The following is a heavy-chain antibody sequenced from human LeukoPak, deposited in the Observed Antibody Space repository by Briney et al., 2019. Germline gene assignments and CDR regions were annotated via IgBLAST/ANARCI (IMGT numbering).Heavy chain of an antibody. Sequence: SETLSLTCTVSGGSISSYYWSWIRQPPGKGLEWIGYIYYSGSTNYNPSLKSRVTISVDTSKNQFSLKLSSVTAADTAVYYCARGPYSSRGRMFDPWGQGTLVTVSS. CDR3: ARGPYSSRGRMFDP. D-gene: IGHD6-13*01. J-gene: IGHJ5*02. V-gene: IGHV4-59*01. CDR2: IYYSGST. CDR1: GGSISSYY.